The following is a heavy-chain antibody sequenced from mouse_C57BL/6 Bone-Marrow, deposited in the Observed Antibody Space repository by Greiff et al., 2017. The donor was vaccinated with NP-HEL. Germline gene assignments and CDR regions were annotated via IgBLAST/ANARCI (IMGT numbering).Heavy chain of an antibody. CDR2: IDPENGDT. J-gene: IGHJ2*01. CDR1: GFNIKDDY. Sequence: VHVKQSGAELVRPGASVKLSCTASGFNIKDDYMHWVKQRPEQGLEWIGWIDPENGDTEYASKFQGKATITADTSSNTAYLQLSSLTSEDTAVYYCTTTWYYGSSYYFDYWGQGTTLTVSS. D-gene: IGHD1-1*01. CDR3: TTTWYYGSSYYFDY. V-gene: IGHV14-4*01.